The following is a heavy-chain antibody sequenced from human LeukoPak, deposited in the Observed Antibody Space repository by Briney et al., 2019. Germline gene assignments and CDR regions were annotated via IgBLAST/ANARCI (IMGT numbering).Heavy chain of an antibody. CDR1: GFTFSNYA. CDR2: ISGSGGNT. D-gene: IGHD3-16*01. V-gene: IGHV3-23*01. Sequence: GGPLRLPCATSGFTFSNYAVRWVRQAPGKGPEWFASISGSGGNTYYADSVKGRFTISRDNSKNTLYLQMNRLRVEDTAVYYCARSHWGSRDWTATLDYWGQGALVTVSS. J-gene: IGHJ4*02. CDR3: ARSHWGSRDWTATLDY.